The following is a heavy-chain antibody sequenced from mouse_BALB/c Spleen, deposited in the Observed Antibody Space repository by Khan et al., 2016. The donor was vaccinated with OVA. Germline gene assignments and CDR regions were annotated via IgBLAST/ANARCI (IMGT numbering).Heavy chain of an antibody. CDR1: GFTFSSYT. CDR2: ISSGGNYT. Sequence: EVELVESGGGLVKPGGSLKLSCAASGFTFSSYTMSWVRQPPAKRLEWFATISSGGNYTYYPATLKGRFTITRDSSKNPLYLQMSTLASADTAMYDGTKEDSSDGSWDGVAYWGQGTMVTVSA. V-gene: IGHV5-6-4*01. D-gene: IGHD1-1*02. J-gene: IGHJ3*01. CDR3: TKEDSSDGSWDGVAY.